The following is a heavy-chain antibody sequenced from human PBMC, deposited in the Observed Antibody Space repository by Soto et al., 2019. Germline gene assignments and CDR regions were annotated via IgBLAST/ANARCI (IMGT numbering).Heavy chain of an antibody. CDR2: ISSSGSTI. Sequence: GGSLRLSCAASGFTFSSYEMNWVRQAPGKGLEWVSYISSSGSTIYYADSVKGRFTISRDNAKNSLYLQMNSLRAEDTAVYYCARCRGCSGGSCKSKDAFDIWGQGTMVTVSS. CDR1: GFTFSSYE. D-gene: IGHD2-15*01. CDR3: ARCRGCSGGSCKSKDAFDI. V-gene: IGHV3-48*03. J-gene: IGHJ3*02.